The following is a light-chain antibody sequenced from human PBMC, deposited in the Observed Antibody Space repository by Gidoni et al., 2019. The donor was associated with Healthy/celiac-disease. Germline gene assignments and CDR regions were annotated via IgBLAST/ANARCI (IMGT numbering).Light chain of an antibody. CDR2: GAS. J-gene: IGKJ4*01. CDR1: QSVSSSY. CDR3: QQYGSSPALT. V-gene: IGKV3-20*01. Sequence: EIVLTQSPGTLSLSPGERATLSCRASQSVSSSYLAWYKQKPGQAPRLLIYGASSRATGIPDRFSGSGSGTDFTLTISRLEPEDFAVYYCQQYGSSPALTFXGXTKVEIK.